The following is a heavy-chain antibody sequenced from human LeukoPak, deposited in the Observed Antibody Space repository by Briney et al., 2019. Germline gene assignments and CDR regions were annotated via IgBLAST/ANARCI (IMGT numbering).Heavy chain of an antibody. CDR1: GGSISRGGYY. D-gene: IGHD6-13*01. CDR3: ARDRAGWLRSSRFGFDY. V-gene: IGHV4-31*03. J-gene: IGHJ4*02. CDR2: IYYSGST. Sequence: SETLSLTCTVSGGSISRGGYYWSWIRQHPGKGLEWIGYIYYSGSTNYNLSLKSRVTISVDKSKNQFSLKLSSVTAADTALYYCARDRAGWLRSSRFGFDYWGQGTLVTVSS.